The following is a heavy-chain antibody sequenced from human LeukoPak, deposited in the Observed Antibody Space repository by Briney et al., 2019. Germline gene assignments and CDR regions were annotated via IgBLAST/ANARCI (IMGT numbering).Heavy chain of an antibody. D-gene: IGHD2-21*02. CDR3: AVRDIVVVTANAYGY. CDR2: IYTSGST. CDR1: GGSVSTIDYY. J-gene: IGHJ4*02. Sequence: PSETLSLTCTVSGGSVSTIDYYWGWIRQPPGKGLEWIGRIYTSGSTNYNPSLKSRVTISVDTSKNQFSLKLSSVTAADTAVYYCAVRDIVVVTANAYGYWGQGTLVTVSS. V-gene: IGHV4-39*07.